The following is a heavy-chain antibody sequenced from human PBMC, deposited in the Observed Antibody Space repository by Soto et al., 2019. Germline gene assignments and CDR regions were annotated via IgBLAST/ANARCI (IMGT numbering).Heavy chain of an antibody. J-gene: IGHJ5*02. V-gene: IGHV1-2*04. D-gene: IGHD6-19*01. CDR1: GYTFTGYY. CDR3: ARSAVAGPRDWFDP. Sequence: ASVKVSCKASGYTFTGYYMHWVRQAPGQGPEWMGWINPNSGGTNYAQKFQGWVTMTRDTSISTAYMELSRLRSDDTAVYYCARSAVAGPRDWFDPWGQGTLVTVSS. CDR2: INPNSGGT.